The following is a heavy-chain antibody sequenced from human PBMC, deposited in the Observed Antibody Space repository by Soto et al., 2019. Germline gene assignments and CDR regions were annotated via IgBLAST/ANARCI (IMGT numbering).Heavy chain of an antibody. CDR1: GGTFSSYA. D-gene: IGHD3-10*01. CDR2: IIPIFGTA. Sequence: GASVKVSCKASGGTFSSYAISWVRQAPGQGLEWMGGIIPIFGTANYAQKFQGRVTITADESTSTAYMELSSLRSEDTAVYYCARDSVTMVYYYYGMDVWGQGTTVTVSS. J-gene: IGHJ6*02. CDR3: ARDSVTMVYYYYGMDV. V-gene: IGHV1-69*13.